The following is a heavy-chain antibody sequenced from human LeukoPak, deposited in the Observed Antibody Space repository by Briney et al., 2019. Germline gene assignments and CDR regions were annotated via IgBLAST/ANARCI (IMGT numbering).Heavy chain of an antibody. CDR1: GGSTNTGGYF. CDR3: ATEGQCGFTTCPGLQF. J-gene: IGHJ4*02. D-gene: IGHD2-2*01. Sequence: SETLSLTCTVSGGSTNTGGYFWSWIRQPPGKGLEWIGYVFRTGRTSYNPSLDSRVTISLDRSRNQFSLRLTSVTAADSAMYYCATEGQCGFTTCPGLQFWGQGILVSVSS. V-gene: IGHV4-30-2*01. CDR2: VFRTGRT.